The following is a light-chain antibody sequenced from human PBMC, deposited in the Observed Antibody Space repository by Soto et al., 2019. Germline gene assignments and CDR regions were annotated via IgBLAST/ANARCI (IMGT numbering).Light chain of an antibody. CDR1: QSVSSY. Sequence: EIVLTQSPATLSLSPGVRATLSCRASQSVSSYLAWYQQKPGQAPRLLIYDASNRATGIPARFSGSGSGTDFTLTISSLEPEEFAVYYCQQRSNWPSLTFGGGTKVEIK. CDR2: DAS. V-gene: IGKV3-11*01. CDR3: QQRSNWPSLT. J-gene: IGKJ4*02.